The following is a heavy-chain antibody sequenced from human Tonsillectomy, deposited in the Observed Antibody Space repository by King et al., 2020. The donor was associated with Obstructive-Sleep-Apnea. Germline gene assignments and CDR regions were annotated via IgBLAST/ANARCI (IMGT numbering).Heavy chain of an antibody. Sequence: VQLVESGGGLGKPGGSLRLSCAASGFTFSDDDMSWIRQSPGKGLEWGSYISSSSSYTNYADSVKGRFTISRDNAKNSLYLQMNSLSAEDTAVYYCARARVEWLLRYGMDVWGQGTTVTVSS. CDR2: ISSSSSYT. V-gene: IGHV3-11*06. CDR1: GFTFSDDD. CDR3: ARARVEWLLRYGMDV. D-gene: IGHD3-3*01. J-gene: IGHJ6*02.